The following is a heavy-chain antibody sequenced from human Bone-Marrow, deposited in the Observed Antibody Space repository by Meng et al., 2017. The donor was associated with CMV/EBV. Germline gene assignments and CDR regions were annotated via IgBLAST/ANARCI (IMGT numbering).Heavy chain of an antibody. CDR3: AKDLDTTNLFEVDY. V-gene: IGHV3-33*06. D-gene: IGHD1-14*01. Sequence: GESLKISCAASGFTFSSYDMHWVRQAPGKGLTWVAVISYDGIDEYYADSVKGRFTISRDNSKDTLYLQMNSLRADDTAVYYCAKDLDTTNLFEVDYCGQGTLVTVSS. CDR1: GFTFSSYD. CDR2: ISYDGIDE. J-gene: IGHJ4*02.